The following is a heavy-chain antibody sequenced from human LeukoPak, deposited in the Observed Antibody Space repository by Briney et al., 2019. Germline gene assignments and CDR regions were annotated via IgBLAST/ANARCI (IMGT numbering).Heavy chain of an antibody. J-gene: IGHJ4*02. D-gene: IGHD3-3*01. CDR1: GYSFTSYY. CDR3: ARDWSSGY. Sequence: ASVKVSCKASGYSFTSYYMQWLRQAPGQGLEWMGIIDPSGGSTGYAPKFQGRVIMTRDTSTSTVYMDLSSLRSEDTAVYYCARDWSSGYWGQGTLVTVSS. V-gene: IGHV1-46*01. CDR2: IDPSGGST.